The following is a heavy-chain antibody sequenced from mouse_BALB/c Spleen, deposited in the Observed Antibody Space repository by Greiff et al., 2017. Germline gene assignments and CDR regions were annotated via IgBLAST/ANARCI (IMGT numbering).Heavy chain of an antibody. CDR1: GFTFSSYT. J-gene: IGHJ4*01. Sequence: DVKLVESGGGLVQPGGSLKLSCAASGFTFSSYTMSWVRQTPEKRLEWVAYISNGGGSTYYPDTVKGRFTISRDNAKNTLYLQMSSLKSEDTAMYYCARQALYYGSSFYAMDYWGQGTSVTVSS. CDR2: ISNGGGST. D-gene: IGHD1-1*01. CDR3: ARQALYYGSSFYAMDY. V-gene: IGHV5-12-2*01.